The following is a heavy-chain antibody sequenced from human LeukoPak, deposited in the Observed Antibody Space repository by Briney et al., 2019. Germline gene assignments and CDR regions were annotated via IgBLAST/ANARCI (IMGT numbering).Heavy chain of an antibody. CDR2: IYPGDSDT. Sequence: GESLKIACKGSGYSFNTYWIGWVRQMPGKGLEWMGIIYPGDSDTRYSPSLQGQVTISADKSISTAYLQWSSLKASDTAIYYCARRASGWYFDYWGQGTLVTVSS. CDR1: GYSFNTYW. D-gene: IGHD6-19*01. J-gene: IGHJ4*02. CDR3: ARRASGWYFDY. V-gene: IGHV5-51*01.